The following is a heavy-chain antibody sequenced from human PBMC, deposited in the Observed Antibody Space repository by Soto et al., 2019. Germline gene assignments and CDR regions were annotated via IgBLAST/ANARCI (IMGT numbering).Heavy chain of an antibody. D-gene: IGHD3-22*01. CDR3: AREYYYDSSGYFNDAFDI. CDR2: IIPIFGTA. CDR1: GGTFSSYA. V-gene: IGHV1-69*13. J-gene: IGHJ3*02. Sequence: SVKVSCKASGGTFSSYAISWVRQAPGQGLEWMGGIIPIFGTANYAQKFQGRVTITADESTSTAYMELSSLRSEDTAVYYCAREYYYDSSGYFNDAFDIWGQGTMVTVSS.